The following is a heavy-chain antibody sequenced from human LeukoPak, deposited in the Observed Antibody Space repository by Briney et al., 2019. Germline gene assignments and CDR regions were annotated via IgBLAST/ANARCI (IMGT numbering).Heavy chain of an antibody. J-gene: IGHJ4*02. CDR1: GGSFSGYY. D-gene: IGHD3-10*01. Sequence: SETLSLTCAVYGGSFSGYYWSWIRQPPGKGLEWIGEINHSGSTNYNPSLKSRVTISVDTSKNQLSLKLSSVTAADTAVYYCARKXQSLQQRGLLCFHYLGQGTLVTVSS. V-gene: IGHV4-34*01. CDR3: ARKXQSLQQRGLLCFHY. CDR2: INHSGST.